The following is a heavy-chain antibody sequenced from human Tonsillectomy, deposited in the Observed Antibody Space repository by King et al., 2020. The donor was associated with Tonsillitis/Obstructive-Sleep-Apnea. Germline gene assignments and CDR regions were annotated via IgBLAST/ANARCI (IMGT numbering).Heavy chain of an antibody. J-gene: IGHJ4*02. D-gene: IGHD3-22*01. CDR1: GYTFSSYP. CDR2: IGAHNGNT. CDR3: ARGGRYDSSGYYTPLDY. V-gene: IGHV1-18*01. Sequence: QLVQSGAEVKKPGASVKVSCKASGYTFSSYPMSWVRQAPGQGLEWMGCIGAHNGNTDYAQKIQGRVTMTTDTSTTTAYMELRSLRSDDTAVYYCARGGRYDSSGYYTPLDYWGQGTLVTVSS.